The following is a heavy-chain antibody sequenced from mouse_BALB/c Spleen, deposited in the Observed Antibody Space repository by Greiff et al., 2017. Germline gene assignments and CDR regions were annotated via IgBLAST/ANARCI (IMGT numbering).Heavy chain of an antibody. D-gene: IGHD2-1*01. CDR1: GYTFTDYA. J-gene: IGHJ2*01. V-gene: IGHV1-67*01. CDR2: ISTYYGNT. Sequence: VQLQQSGPELVRPGVSVKISCKGSGYTFTDYAMHWVKQSHAKSLEWIGVISTYYGNTNYNQKFKGKATMTVDKSSSTAYMELARLTSEDSAIYYCARGNGNYPSFDYWGQGTTLTVSS. CDR3: ARGNGNYPSFDY.